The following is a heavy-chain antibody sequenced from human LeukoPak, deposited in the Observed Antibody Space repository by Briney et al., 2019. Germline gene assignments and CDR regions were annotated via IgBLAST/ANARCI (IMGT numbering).Heavy chain of an antibody. V-gene: IGHV4-59*11. J-gene: IGHJ5*02. CDR1: GGSISSHY. CDR2: NYYSGST. CDR3: ARDRSSLGVGWFHP. Sequence: PSDTLSLTCTVSGGSISSHYWSWMRQPPGKELAWIGSNYYSGSTKYHPSLKSRVIISVDTSKNQFSLKLSSVTAADTAVYYFARDRSSLGVGWFHPWGQGTLVTVSS. D-gene: IGHD3-16*01.